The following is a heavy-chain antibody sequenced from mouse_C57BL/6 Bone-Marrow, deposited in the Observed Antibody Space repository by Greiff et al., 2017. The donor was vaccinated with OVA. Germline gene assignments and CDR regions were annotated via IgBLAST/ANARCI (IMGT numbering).Heavy chain of an antibody. D-gene: IGHD2-4*01. Sequence: EVQLKESGTVLARPGASVKMSCKTSGYTFTSYWMHWVKQRPGQGLEWIGAIYPGNSDTSYNQKFKGQAKLTAVTSASTAYMELSSLTHEDSAVYYCTKSYDYDWGFAYWGQGTLVTVSA. V-gene: IGHV1-5*01. CDR1: GYTFTSYW. CDR2: IYPGNSDT. CDR3: TKSYDYDWGFAY. J-gene: IGHJ3*01.